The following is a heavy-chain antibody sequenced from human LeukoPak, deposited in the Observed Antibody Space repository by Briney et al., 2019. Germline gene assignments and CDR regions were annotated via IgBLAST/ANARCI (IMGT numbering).Heavy chain of an antibody. CDR3: ARDGKVLLWFGELWNSNYYYMDV. J-gene: IGHJ6*03. CDR1: GYTFTGYY. V-gene: IGHV1-2*02. D-gene: IGHD3-10*01. CDR2: INPNSGGT. Sequence: GASVKVSCKASGYTFTGYYMHWVRQAPGQGLEWMGWINPNSGGTNYAQKFQGRVTMTRDTSISTAYMELSSLRSEDTAVYYCARDGKVLLWFGELWNSNYYYMDVWGKGTTVTISS.